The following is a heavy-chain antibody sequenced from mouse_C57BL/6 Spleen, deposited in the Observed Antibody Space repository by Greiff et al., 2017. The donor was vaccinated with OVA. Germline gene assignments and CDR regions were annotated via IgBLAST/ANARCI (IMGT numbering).Heavy chain of an antibody. CDR2: IYPGDGDT. V-gene: IGHV1-80*01. J-gene: IGHJ4*01. CDR1: GYAFSSCW. CDR3: ARSHGYSDYYAMDY. D-gene: IGHD2-3*01. Sequence: QVQLKESGAELVKPGASVKISCKASGYAFSSCWMNWVKQRPGKGLEWIGQIYPGDGDTNYNGKFKGKATLTADKSSSTAYMQLSSLTSEDSAVYFCARSHGYSDYYAMDYWGQGTSVTVSS.